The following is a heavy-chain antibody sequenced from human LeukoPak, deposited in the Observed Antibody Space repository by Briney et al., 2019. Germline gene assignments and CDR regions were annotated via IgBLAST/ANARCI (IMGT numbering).Heavy chain of an antibody. J-gene: IGHJ4*02. CDR1: GFTFSTSA. Sequence: PGGSLRLSCAASGFTFSTSAMNWVRQAPGKGLEWVSSINNVRSHIYYADSVKGRFTISRDNAKNSLYLQMNSLRAEDTAVYYCAAEGLYYFDYWGQGTLVTVSS. V-gene: IGHV3-21*01. CDR2: INNVRSHI. CDR3: AAEGLYYFDY.